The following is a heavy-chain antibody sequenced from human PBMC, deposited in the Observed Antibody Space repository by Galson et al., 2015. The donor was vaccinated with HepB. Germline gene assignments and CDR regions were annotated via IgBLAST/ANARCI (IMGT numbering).Heavy chain of an antibody. CDR1: GFTVSSNY. J-gene: IGHJ4*02. V-gene: IGHV3-53*04. CDR3: ARGPRYYYESSGPGYFDY. D-gene: IGHD3-22*01. Sequence: SLRLSCAASGFTVSSNYMSWVRQAPGKGLEWVSTIYSGTSTYYADSVKGRFTNSRHNFKNTLYLQMNSLRAEDTAVYYCARGPRYYYESSGPGYFDYWGQGTLVTVSS. CDR2: IYSGTST.